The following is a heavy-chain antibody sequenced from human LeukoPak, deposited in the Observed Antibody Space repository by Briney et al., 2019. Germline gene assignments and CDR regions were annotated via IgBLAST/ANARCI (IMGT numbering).Heavy chain of an antibody. Sequence: ASVKVFCKVSGYTLTELSMHWVRQAPGKGLEWMGGFDPEDGETIYAQKFQGRVTMTEDTSTNTAYMELSSLRSEDTAVYYCATGGYYDRSGPTFGYWGQGTLVTVSS. D-gene: IGHD3-22*01. V-gene: IGHV1-24*01. CDR2: FDPEDGET. CDR3: ATGGYYDRSGPTFGY. CDR1: GYTLTELS. J-gene: IGHJ4*02.